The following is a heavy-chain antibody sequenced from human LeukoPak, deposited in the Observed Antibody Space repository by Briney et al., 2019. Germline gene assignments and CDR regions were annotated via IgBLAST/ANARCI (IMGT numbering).Heavy chain of an antibody. CDR3: ARRRRWEPNDY. Sequence: PSETLSLTCAVYGGSFSGYYWSWIRQPPGKGLEWIGEINHSGSTNYNPSLKSRVTISVDTSKNQFSLKLSSVTAADTAVYYCARRRRWEPNDYWGQGTLVTVSS. J-gene: IGHJ4*02. V-gene: IGHV4-34*01. CDR1: GGSFSGYY. D-gene: IGHD1-26*01. CDR2: INHSGST.